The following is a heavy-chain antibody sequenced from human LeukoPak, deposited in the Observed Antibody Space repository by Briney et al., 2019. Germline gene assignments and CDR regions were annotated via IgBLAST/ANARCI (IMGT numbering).Heavy chain of an antibody. V-gene: IGHV3-30-3*01. J-gene: IGHJ6*02. CDR1: GFTFSSYA. CDR2: ISYDGSNK. CDR3: ARFAVVVVPAAAYYGMDV. Sequence: PGRSLRLSCAASGFTFSSYAMHWVRQVPGKGLEWVAVISYDGSNKYYADSVKGRFTISRDNSKNTLYLQMNSLRAEDTAVYYCARFAVVVVPAAAYYGMDVWGQGTTVTVSS. D-gene: IGHD2-2*01.